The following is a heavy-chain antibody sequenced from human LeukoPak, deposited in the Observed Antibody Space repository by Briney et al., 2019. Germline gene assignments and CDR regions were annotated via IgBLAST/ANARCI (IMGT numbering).Heavy chain of an antibody. CDR3: AELGITMIGGV. Sequence: PGGSLRLSCAASGFTFSNAWTSWVRQASGKGLEWVSATSSSDPGTYYADSVRGRFTISRDNSKNTLYLQLNSLRVEDTAVYYCAELGITMIGGVWGKGTTVTISS. J-gene: IGHJ6*04. V-gene: IGHV3-23*01. CDR2: TSSSDPGT. CDR1: GFTFSNAW. D-gene: IGHD3-10*02.